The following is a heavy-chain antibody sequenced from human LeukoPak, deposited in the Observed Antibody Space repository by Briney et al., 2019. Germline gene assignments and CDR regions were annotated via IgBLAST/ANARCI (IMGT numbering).Heavy chain of an antibody. J-gene: IGHJ4*02. V-gene: IGHV1-58*01. CDR2: IVVGSGNT. CDR3: ARGGIRTGAPWSGNSVPFDY. CDR1: GFTFTSSA. D-gene: IGHD4-23*01. Sequence: SVKVSCKASGFTFTSSAVQWVRQARGQRLEWIGWIVVGSGNTNYAQKFQERVTITRDMSTSTAYMELSSLRSEDTAVYYCARGGIRTGAPWSGNSVPFDYWGQGTLVTVSS.